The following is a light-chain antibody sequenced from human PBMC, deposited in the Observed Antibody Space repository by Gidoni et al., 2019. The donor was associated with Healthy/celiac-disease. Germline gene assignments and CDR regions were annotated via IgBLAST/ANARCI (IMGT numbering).Light chain of an antibody. V-gene: IGLV2-14*01. Sequence: QSALTQPASVSGSPGQSITISCTGTSSDVGGYNYVSWYQQHPGKAPELMIYEVSNRPSGVPDRFSGSKSGNTASLTISGLQAEDEADYYCSSYTSSSTSWVFGGGTKLTVL. J-gene: IGLJ3*02. CDR2: EVS. CDR1: SSDVGGYNY. CDR3: SSYTSSSTSWV.